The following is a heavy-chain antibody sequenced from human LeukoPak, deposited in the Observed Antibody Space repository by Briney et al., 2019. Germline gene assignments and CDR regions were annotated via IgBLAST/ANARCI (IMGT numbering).Heavy chain of an antibody. CDR2: ISGSGGST. D-gene: IGHD6-19*01. Sequence: GGSLRLSCAASGFTFSSYAMSWVRQAPEKGLEWVSAISGSGGSTYYADSVKGRFTISRDNSKNTLYLQMNSLRAEDTAVYYCARVGVAVAGTVGYFDYWGQGTLVTVSS. CDR3: ARVGVAVAGTVGYFDY. CDR1: GFTFSSYA. J-gene: IGHJ4*02. V-gene: IGHV3-23*01.